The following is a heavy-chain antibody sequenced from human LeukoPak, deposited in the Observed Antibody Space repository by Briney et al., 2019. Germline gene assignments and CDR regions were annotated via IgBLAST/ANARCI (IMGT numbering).Heavy chain of an antibody. Sequence: PSQTLSLTCTVSGGSISSGDYYWSWIRQPPGKGLEWIGYIYYSGSTYYNPSLKSRVTISVDTSKNQFSLKLSSVTAADTAVYYCARVSTWAFRFDYWGQGTLVTVSS. J-gene: IGHJ4*02. D-gene: IGHD7-27*01. CDR1: GGSISSGDYY. V-gene: IGHV4-30-4*08. CDR3: ARVSTWAFRFDY. CDR2: IYYSGST.